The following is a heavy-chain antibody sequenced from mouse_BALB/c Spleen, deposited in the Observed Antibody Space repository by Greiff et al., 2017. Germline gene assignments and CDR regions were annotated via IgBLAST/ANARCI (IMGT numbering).Heavy chain of an antibody. CDR1: GFTFSSYA. D-gene: IGHD1-1*01. CDR3: ARGYYYGSSYDY. Sequence: DVMLVESGGGLVKPGGSLKLSCAASGFTFSSYAMSWVRQTPEKRLEWVASISSGGSTYYPDSVKGRFTISRDNARNILYLQMSSLRSEDTAMYYCARGYYYGSSYDYWGQGTTLTVSS. CDR2: ISSGGST. J-gene: IGHJ2*01. V-gene: IGHV5-6-5*01.